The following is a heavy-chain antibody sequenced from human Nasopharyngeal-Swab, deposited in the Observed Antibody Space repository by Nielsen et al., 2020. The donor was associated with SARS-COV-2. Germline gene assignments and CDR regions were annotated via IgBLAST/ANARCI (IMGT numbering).Heavy chain of an antibody. D-gene: IGHD2-21*01. Sequence: SETLSLTCAVYGESFSGYYWNWIRQPPGKRLEWIGYIYNSGRTTDYNPSLKSRVTISLDTSKNQFSLKLSSVTAADTAVYYCARGGDGGLAHFDYWGQGNLVTVSS. V-gene: IGHV4-59*01. J-gene: IGHJ4*02. CDR2: IYNSGRT. CDR3: ARGGDGGLAHFDY. CDR1: GESFSGYY.